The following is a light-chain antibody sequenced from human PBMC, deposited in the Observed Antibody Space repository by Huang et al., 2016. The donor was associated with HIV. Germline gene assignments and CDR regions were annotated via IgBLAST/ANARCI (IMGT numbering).Light chain of an antibody. CDR3: QQSYSTPRVT. CDR1: QSINTY. J-gene: IGKJ3*01. Sequence: DIQMTQSPSSLSASVGDRVTITCRASQSINTYLNWYQQQPGRAPKLLVYAASSLQSGVPSRFSGSGSGTDFTLTIRSLQPEDFATYYCQQSYSTPRVTFGPGTTVDMK. CDR2: AAS. V-gene: IGKV1-39*01.